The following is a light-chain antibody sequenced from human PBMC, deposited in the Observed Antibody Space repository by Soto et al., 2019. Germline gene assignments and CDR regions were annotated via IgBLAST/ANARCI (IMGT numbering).Light chain of an antibody. Sequence: TQSPGTLSASVGDRVTITCRASQSIRSWLAWYQQKPGKAPNLLIYQASNLKSGVPSRFSGSGSGTEYTLTISSLQPDDFATYYCQQYNSYPWTFGLGTKVEIK. CDR1: QSIRSW. CDR3: QQYNSYPWT. CDR2: QAS. V-gene: IGKV1-5*03. J-gene: IGKJ1*01.